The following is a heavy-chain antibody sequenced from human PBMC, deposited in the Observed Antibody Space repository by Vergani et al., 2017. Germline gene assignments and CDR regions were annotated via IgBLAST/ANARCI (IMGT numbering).Heavy chain of an antibody. CDR2: ISSSGSP. CDR1: GDSISRSHYY. CDR3: ARPVGPSAIADGYHV. D-gene: IGHD3-10*01. J-gene: IGHJ3*01. V-gene: IGHV4-39*02. Sequence: QLQLPESGPGLVKPSETLSLSCRVSGDSISRSHYYWGLLRQPPGKGLEWIGSISSSGSPYYNPTLKSRLAFSVDTSKNLFSLRLKSVTATDTGMYYCARPVGPSAIADGYHVWGQGTMVTVSS.